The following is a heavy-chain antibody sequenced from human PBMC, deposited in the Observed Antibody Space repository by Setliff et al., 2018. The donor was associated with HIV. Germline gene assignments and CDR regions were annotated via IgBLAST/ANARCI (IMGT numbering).Heavy chain of an antibody. Sequence: ASVKVSCKTSGYTFTKYGITWVRQAPGQGLEWMGWISANNGNTNYAQKFQGRVTMTTDTSTRTAYMELGNPRSDDTAVYYCARRGYSYDTSGYYYYFDYWGQGTLVTVSS. CDR3: ARRGYSYDTSGYYYYFDY. J-gene: IGHJ4*02. CDR1: GYTFTKYG. CDR2: ISANNGNT. D-gene: IGHD3-22*01. V-gene: IGHV1-18*01.